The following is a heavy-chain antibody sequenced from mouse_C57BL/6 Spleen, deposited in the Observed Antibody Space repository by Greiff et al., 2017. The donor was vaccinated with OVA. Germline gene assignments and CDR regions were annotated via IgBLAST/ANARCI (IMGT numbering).Heavy chain of an antibody. CDR1: GFTFSDYY. CDR2: ISNGGGST. Sequence: DVQLVESGGGLVQPGGSLKLSCAASGFTFSDYYMYWVRQTPEKRLEWVAYISNGGGSTYYPDTVKGRFTISRDNAKNTLYLQMSRLKSEDTAMYYCARGADFYAMDYWGQGTSVTVSS. CDR3: ARGADFYAMDY. J-gene: IGHJ4*01. V-gene: IGHV5-12*01.